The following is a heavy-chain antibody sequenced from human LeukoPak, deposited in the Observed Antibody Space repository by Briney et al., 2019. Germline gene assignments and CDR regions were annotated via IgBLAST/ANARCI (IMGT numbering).Heavy chain of an antibody. V-gene: IGHV3-53*01. CDR3: ARDTAGAGYFDY. D-gene: IGHD1-26*01. CDR2: IYSGGST. Sequence: GGSLRLSCAASGFTVSRNYMSWVRQAPGKGLEWVSVIYSGGSTYYADFVKGRFTISRDNSKNTLYLQMNSLRAEDTAVYYCARDTAGAGYFDYWGQGTLVTVSS. CDR1: GFTVSRNY. J-gene: IGHJ4*02.